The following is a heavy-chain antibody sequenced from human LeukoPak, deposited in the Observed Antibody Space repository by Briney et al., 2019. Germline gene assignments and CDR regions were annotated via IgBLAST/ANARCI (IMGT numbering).Heavy chain of an antibody. CDR3: ARDRSYYYGSGTQGEDY. CDR2: ISAYNGNT. J-gene: IGHJ4*02. CDR1: GYTFTSYD. D-gene: IGHD3-10*01. V-gene: IGHV1-18*01. Sequence: ASVKVSCKASGYTFTSYDINWVRQATGQGLEWMGWISAYNGNTNYAQKLQGRVTMTTDTSTSTAYMELRSLRSDDTAVYYCARDRSYYYGSGTQGEDYWGQGTLVTVSS.